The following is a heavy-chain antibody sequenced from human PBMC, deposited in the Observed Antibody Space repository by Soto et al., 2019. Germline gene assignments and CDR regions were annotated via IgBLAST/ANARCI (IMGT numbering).Heavy chain of an antibody. CDR1: GGTFSNSA. Sequence: QVQLEQSGAEVKKPGSSVKVSCKASGGTFSNSAISWVRQAPGQGLEWMGGIMPIFRTPDYAQKFQGRVTVTADESTSTAYRELSGLRSDETAVYYCARDKVRLQFGGNYYYSLDVWGQGTTVTVSS. CDR2: IMPIFRTP. D-gene: IGHD5-12*01. CDR3: ARDKVRLQFGGNYYYSLDV. J-gene: IGHJ6*02. V-gene: IGHV1-69*12.